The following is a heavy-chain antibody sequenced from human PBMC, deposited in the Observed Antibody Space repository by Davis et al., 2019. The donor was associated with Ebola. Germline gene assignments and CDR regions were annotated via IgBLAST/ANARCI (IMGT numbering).Heavy chain of an antibody. CDR2: IYYSGST. J-gene: IGHJ4*02. CDR3: ARGSSTYYGDYPFDY. Sequence: SETLSLTCSVSGASISSYYWNWIRQPPGKGLEWIGYIYYSGSTNYNPSLKSRVTISVDTSKNQFSLKLSSVTAADTAMYYCARGSSTYYGDYPFDYWGQGTLVTVSS. CDR1: GASISSYY. V-gene: IGHV4-59*08. D-gene: IGHD4-17*01.